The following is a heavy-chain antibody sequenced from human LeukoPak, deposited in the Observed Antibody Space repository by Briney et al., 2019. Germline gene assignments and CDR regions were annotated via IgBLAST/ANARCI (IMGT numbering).Heavy chain of an antibody. CDR1: GFSLSTSGVG. CDR2: IYWNDDK. V-gene: IGHV2-5*01. CDR3: ARSIAARPRGNWFDP. D-gene: IGHD6-6*01. Sequence: SGPTLVNPTQTLTLTCTFSGFSLSTSGVGVGWIRQPPGKALEWLALIYWNDDKRYSPSLKSRLTITKDTSKNQVVLTMTNMDPVDTATYYCARSIAARPRGNWFDPWGQGTLVTVSS. J-gene: IGHJ5*02.